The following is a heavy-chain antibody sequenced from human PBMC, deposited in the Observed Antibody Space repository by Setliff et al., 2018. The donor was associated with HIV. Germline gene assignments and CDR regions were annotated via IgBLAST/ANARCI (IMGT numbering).Heavy chain of an antibody. V-gene: IGHV3-48*01. Sequence: PGGSLRLSCAASGFTFSNYNMNWVRQAPGKGLEWISLITSTGINIYYTDSVKGRFTVSRDNARNSLYLQMDSLRVEDTAVYYCLGESSAAFDIWGQGTMVTV. D-gene: IGHD3-10*01. CDR1: GFTFSNYN. CDR2: ITSTGINI. CDR3: LGESSAAFDI. J-gene: IGHJ3*02.